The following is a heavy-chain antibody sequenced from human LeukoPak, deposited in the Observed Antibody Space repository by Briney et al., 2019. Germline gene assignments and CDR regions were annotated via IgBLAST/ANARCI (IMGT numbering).Heavy chain of an antibody. CDR3: ATRTLTQGSDYFYYGMDV. D-gene: IGHD4-17*01. CDR2: ISGSGGST. CDR1: GFTFSSYA. J-gene: IGHJ6*02. Sequence: PGGSLRLSCAASGFTFSSYAMSWVRQAPGKGLEWVSAISGSGGSTYYADSVKGRFTISRDNSKNTLYLQMNSLRAEDTALYYCATRTLTQGSDYFYYGMDVWGQGTTVTVSS. V-gene: IGHV3-23*01.